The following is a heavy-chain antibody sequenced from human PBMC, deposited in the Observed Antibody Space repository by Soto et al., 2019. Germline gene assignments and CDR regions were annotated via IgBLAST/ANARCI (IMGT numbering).Heavy chain of an antibody. CDR3: ARRNTGYDL. CDR1: GFTFSSYG. V-gene: IGHV3-64*01. Sequence: EVQLVESGGGLVQPGGSLRLSCVASGFTFSSYGMHWVRQAPGKGLEFVSAITGNGGRIYYANSVKGRFTISRDNSKNTLYLQMGSLRAEDPAVYYCARRNTGYDLWGQGTLVTVSS. CDR2: ITGNGGRI. J-gene: IGHJ5*02. D-gene: IGHD5-12*01.